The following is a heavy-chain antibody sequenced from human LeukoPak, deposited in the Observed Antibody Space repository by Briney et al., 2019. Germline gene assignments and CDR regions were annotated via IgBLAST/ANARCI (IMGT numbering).Heavy chain of an antibody. J-gene: IGHJ4*02. D-gene: IGHD3-10*01. Sequence: GGSLRLSCAASGFTVSSNYMSWVRQAPGKGLDWVAVILEDGSIQHYADSVKGRFTISRDNSRNTVFLQMNSLRGEDTAIYYCARVQGGGFRTADFWGQGTVVTVSS. V-gene: IGHV3-30*03. CDR2: ILEDGSIQ. CDR1: GFTVSSNY. CDR3: ARVQGGGFRTADF.